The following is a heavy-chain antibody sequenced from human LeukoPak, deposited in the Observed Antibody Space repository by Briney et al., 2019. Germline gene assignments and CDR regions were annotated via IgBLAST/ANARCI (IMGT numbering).Heavy chain of an antibody. Sequence: SETLSLTCSVSGGSISSSFYYWGWIRQPPGKGLEWIGSISYSGSTYYIPSLKSRVTISVDPSKNQFSLNLGSLTAADTAVYYCARHRGYTYGIGGYYPDVWGKGTTVTVSS. CDR1: GGSISSSFYY. J-gene: IGHJ6*03. V-gene: IGHV4-39*01. D-gene: IGHD5-18*01. CDR3: ARHRGYTYGIGGYYPDV. CDR2: ISYSGST.